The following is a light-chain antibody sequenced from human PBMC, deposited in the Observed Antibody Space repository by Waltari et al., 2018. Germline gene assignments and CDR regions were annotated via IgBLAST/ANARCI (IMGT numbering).Light chain of an antibody. CDR3: QVWDIVSDWV. CDR1: YISTKE. CDR2: DGV. J-gene: IGLJ3*02. V-gene: IGLV3-21*02. Sequence: SYVVTQAPSVSVAPRQTATITCGGNYISTKEVHWYQQRPGQAPVLVVYDGVDRPSGIPERFSGSRSGHTATLTIVRVEAGDEADYYCQVWDIVSDWVFGGGTKLTVL.